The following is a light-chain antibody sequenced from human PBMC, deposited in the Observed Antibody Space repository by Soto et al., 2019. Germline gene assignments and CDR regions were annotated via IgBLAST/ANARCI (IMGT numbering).Light chain of an antibody. CDR2: KAS. CDR1: QDISNY. J-gene: IGKJ1*01. V-gene: IGKV1-5*03. Sequence: DIQMTQSLSSLSASVGDRVTITCQASQDISNYLNWYQQKPGKAPKLLIYKASTLKSGVPARFSGSGSGTEFTLTISSLQPDDFATYYCQHYNSYSEAFGQGTKVDI. CDR3: QHYNSYSEA.